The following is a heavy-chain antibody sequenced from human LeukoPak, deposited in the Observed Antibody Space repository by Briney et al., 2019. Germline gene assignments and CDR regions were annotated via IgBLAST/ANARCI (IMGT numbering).Heavy chain of an antibody. CDR3: ASNYDRSTGEAFDI. Sequence: ASVKVSCKASGYTFTGYYMHWVRQAPGQGLEWMGRINPNSGGTNYAQKFQGRVTMTRDTSISTAHMELSRLRSDDAAVYYCASNYDRSTGEAFDIWGQGTMVTVSS. J-gene: IGHJ3*02. V-gene: IGHV1-2*06. CDR1: GYTFTGYY. D-gene: IGHD3-22*01. CDR2: INPNSGGT.